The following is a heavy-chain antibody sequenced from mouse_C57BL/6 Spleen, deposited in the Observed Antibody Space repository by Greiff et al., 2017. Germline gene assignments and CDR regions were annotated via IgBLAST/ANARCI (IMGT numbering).Heavy chain of an antibody. CDR1: GYSITSGYY. CDR2: ISYDGSN. V-gene: IGHV3-6*01. CDR3: ARQGDYDRFAY. D-gene: IGHD2-4*01. J-gene: IGHJ3*01. Sequence: DVQLQESGPGLVKPSQSLSLTCSVTGYSITSGYYWNWIRQFPGNKLEWMGYISYDGSNNYNPSLKNRISITRDTSKNQFFLKLNSVTTEDTATYYCARQGDYDRFAYWGQGTLVTVSA.